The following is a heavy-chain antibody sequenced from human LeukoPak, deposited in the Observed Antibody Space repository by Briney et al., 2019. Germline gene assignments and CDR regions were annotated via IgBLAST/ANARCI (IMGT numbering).Heavy chain of an antibody. CDR3: ARDMRAGTTTGIGY. CDR2: INPNSGGT. CDR1: GYTFTGYY. V-gene: IGHV1-2*02. D-gene: IGHD1-1*01. J-gene: IGHJ4*02. Sequence: ASAKVSCKASGYTFTGYYMHWVPHAPGQGLWWMGCINPNSGGTNYAQKFQGRVTTTRDTSISTAYMELSRLRSDDTAVYYCARDMRAGTTTGIGYWGQGTLVTVSS.